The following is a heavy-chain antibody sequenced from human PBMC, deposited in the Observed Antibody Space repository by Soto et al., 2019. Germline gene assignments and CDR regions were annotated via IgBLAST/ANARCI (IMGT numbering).Heavy chain of an antibody. D-gene: IGHD5-12*01. CDR1: GFTFNNSG. CDR3: VKDRVPGAYGNYYGMDV. V-gene: IGHV3-30*18. CDR2: ISYDGSDK. J-gene: IGHJ6*02. Sequence: QVQLVESGGGVVQPGRSLRLSCRVSGFTFNNSGMHWVRQAPGKGLEWMAVISYDGSDKYYADSVKGRVIMSRDNSKNNLNLEMNSLRAEDTAIYYCVKDRVPGAYGNYYGMDVWGQGTTVTVSS.